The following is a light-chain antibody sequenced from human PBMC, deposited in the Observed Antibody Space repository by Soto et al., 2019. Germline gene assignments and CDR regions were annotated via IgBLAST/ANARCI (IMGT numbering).Light chain of an antibody. J-gene: IGLJ1*01. CDR1: SSDVGGYNY. CDR2: EVN. Sequence: QTVVTQPPSASGSPGQSVAISCTGTSSDVGGYNYVSWYQQHPGKAPKLMIYEVNKRPSGVPDRFSGSKSGNTASLTVSGVQDEDEADYYCSSYAGSSNVFGTGTKLTVL. CDR3: SSYAGSSNV. V-gene: IGLV2-8*01.